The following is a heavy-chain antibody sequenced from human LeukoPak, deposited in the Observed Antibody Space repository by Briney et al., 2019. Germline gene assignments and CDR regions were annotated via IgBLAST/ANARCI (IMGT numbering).Heavy chain of an antibody. V-gene: IGHV1-18*01. D-gene: IGHD3-22*01. CDR2: ISAYNGNT. Sequence: ASVKVSCKASGYTFTSYDISWVRQAPGQGLEWMGWISAYNGNTNYAQKLQGRVTMTTDTSTSTAYMELRSLRSDDTAVYYCARQALNYYDSSGYPDYWGQGTLVTVSS. J-gene: IGHJ4*02. CDR1: GYTFTSYD. CDR3: ARQALNYYDSSGYPDY.